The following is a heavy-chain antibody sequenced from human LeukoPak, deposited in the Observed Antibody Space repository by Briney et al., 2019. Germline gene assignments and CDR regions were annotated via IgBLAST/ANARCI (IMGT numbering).Heavy chain of an antibody. Sequence: ASVKVSCKASGYTFSNYYMHWVRQAPGQGLEWMGIINPSGGSTSYAQKFQGRVTMTRDTSTSIVYMELSSLKSEDTAVYYCARATTGYSSSWYFPFDYWGQGTLVTVSS. D-gene: IGHD6-13*01. CDR1: GYTFSNYY. J-gene: IGHJ4*02. CDR3: ARATTGYSSSWYFPFDY. V-gene: IGHV1-46*01. CDR2: INPSGGST.